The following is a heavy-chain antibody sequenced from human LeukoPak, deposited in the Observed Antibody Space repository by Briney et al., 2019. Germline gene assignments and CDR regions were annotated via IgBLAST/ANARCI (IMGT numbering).Heavy chain of an antibody. Sequence: GGSLRLSCAASGFTFSDYYMSWIRQAPGKGLEWVSYISSSSSYTNYAASVKGRFTISRDNAKNSLYLQMNSMRAEDTAVYYCARAPGRYYDIDYWGQGTLVTVSS. CDR2: ISSSSSYT. J-gene: IGHJ4*02. CDR3: ARAPGRYYDIDY. D-gene: IGHD3-9*01. V-gene: IGHV3-11*06. CDR1: GFTFSDYY.